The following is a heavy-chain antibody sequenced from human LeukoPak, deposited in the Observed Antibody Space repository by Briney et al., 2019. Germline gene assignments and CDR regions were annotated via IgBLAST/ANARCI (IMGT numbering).Heavy chain of an antibody. CDR3: ARDRFGGSGSPYYYYYYYMDV. J-gene: IGHJ6*03. D-gene: IGHD3-10*01. CDR2: ISSSSSTI. V-gene: IGHV3-48*01. CDR1: GFTFSRYW. Sequence: GGSLRLSCAASGFTFSRYWMSWVRQAPGKGLEWVSYISSSSSTIYYADSVKGRFTISRDNAKNSLYLQMNSLRAEDTAVYYCARDRFGGSGSPYYYYYYYMDVWGKGTTVTISS.